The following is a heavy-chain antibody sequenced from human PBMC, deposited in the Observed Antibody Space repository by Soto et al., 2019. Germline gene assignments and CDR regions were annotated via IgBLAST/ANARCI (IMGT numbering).Heavy chain of an antibody. CDR1: GGSISSYY. V-gene: IGHV4-59*01. Sequence: PSETLSLTCTVSGGSISSYYWSWIRQPPGKGLEWIGYIYYSGSTNYNPSLKSRVTISVDTSKDQFFLKLSSVTAADTAVYYCARDRYSGYDYDYYGMDVWGQGTTVTVSS. CDR3: ARDRYSGYDYDYYGMDV. D-gene: IGHD5-12*01. CDR2: IYYSGST. J-gene: IGHJ6*02.